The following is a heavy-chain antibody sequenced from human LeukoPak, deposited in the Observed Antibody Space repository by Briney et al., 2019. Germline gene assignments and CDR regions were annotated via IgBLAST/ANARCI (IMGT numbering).Heavy chain of an antibody. CDR2: INPNSGGT. CDR1: GYTFTGYY. V-gene: IGHV1-2*02. Sequence: ASVKVSCKASGYTFTGYYMHWVRQAPGQGLEWMGWINPNSGGTNYAQKFQGRVTMTRDTSISTAYMELSRLRSDDTAVYYCARCPSRGWLGSIFRDWFDPWGQGTLVTVSS. D-gene: IGHD6-19*01. J-gene: IGHJ5*02. CDR3: ARCPSRGWLGSIFRDWFDP.